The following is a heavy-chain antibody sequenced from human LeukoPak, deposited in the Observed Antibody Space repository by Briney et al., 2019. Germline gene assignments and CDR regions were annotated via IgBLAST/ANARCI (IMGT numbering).Heavy chain of an antibody. V-gene: IGHV3-21*01. CDR2: ISSSSSYI. CDR1: GFTFSSYT. CDR3: ARVLWFGEFPREIDY. J-gene: IGHJ4*02. D-gene: IGHD3-10*01. Sequence: GGSLRLSCAASGFTFSSYTMNWVRQTPGKGLEWVSSISSSSSYIYYADSVKGRFTISRDNAKNSLYLQMNSLRAEDTAVYYCARVLWFGEFPREIDYWGQGTLVTVSS.